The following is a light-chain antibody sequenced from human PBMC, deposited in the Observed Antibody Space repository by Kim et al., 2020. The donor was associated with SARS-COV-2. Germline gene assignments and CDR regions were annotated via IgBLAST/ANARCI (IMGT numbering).Light chain of an antibody. J-gene: IGKJ2*01. Sequence: PGERANLSCRARQSVRSPSLAGYQLKSGQPPRLLIFRASSRATGIPDRFSGSGSGTDFTLTISRLEPEDFAVYYCHQYGSSPGNTFGQGTKLEI. CDR1: QSVRSPS. CDR2: RAS. CDR3: HQYGSSPGNT. V-gene: IGKV3-20*01.